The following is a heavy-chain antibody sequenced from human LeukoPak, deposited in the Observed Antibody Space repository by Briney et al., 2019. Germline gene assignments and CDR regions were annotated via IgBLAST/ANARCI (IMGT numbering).Heavy chain of an antibody. CDR3: AKDGGLWVSAHWGDS. CDR1: GFTFSSYT. CDR2: ITTSDGNT. D-gene: IGHD7-27*01. V-gene: IGHV3-23*01. J-gene: IGHJ4*02. Sequence: GGSLRLSCAASGFTFSSYTMSWVRQAPGKGLEWVLTITTSDGNTYYADSVKGRFTVSRDNSKNTLLLQMNSLRAEDTAVYYCAKDGGLWVSAHWGDSWGRGTLVTVSS.